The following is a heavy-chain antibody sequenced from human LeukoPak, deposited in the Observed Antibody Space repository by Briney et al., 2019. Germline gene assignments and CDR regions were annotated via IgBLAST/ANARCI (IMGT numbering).Heavy chain of an antibody. D-gene: IGHD2-2*01. CDR2: INHSGST. CDR3: AKGAFYCSSTSCYGTRLYYFDY. CDR1: GESLSGYY. Sequence: KPSETLSLTCAVYGESLSGYYWSWIRQPPGKGLEWIGEINHSGSTNYNPSLKSPVTISVDTSKNQFSLKLSSVTAADTAVYYCAKGAFYCSSTSCYGTRLYYFDYWGQGTLVTVSS. V-gene: IGHV4-34*01. J-gene: IGHJ4*02.